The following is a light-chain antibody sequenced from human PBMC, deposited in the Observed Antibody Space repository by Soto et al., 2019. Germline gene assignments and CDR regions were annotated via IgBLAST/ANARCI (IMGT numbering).Light chain of an antibody. J-gene: IGLJ3*02. V-gene: IGLV2-14*01. CDR1: SSDVGGYNY. CDR3: SSYTTSSTHWV. CDR2: EVS. Sequence: QSSLTQPASVSGSPGQSITISCTGTSSDVGGYNYVSWYQQHPGKAPKLMIYEVSNRPSGVSNRFSGSKSGNTASLTISVLQAEDEADYYCSSYTTSSTHWVFGGGTKVTVL.